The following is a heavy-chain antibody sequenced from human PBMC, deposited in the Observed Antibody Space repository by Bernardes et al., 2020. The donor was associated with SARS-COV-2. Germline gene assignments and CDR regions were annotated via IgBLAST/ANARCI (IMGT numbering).Heavy chain of an antibody. CDR2: ISSSGSTI. Sequence: GWSLSLSCAASGFTFSDYYMSWIRQAPGKGLEWVSYISSSGSTIYYADSVKGRFTISRDNAKNSLYLQMNSLRAEDTAVYYCARADFWSGYYLDYWGQGTLVTVSS. CDR1: GFTFSDYY. CDR3: ARADFWSGYYLDY. D-gene: IGHD3-3*01. V-gene: IGHV3-11*01. J-gene: IGHJ4*02.